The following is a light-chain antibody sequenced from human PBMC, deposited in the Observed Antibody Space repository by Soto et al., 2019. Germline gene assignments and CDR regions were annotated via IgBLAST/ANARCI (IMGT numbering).Light chain of an antibody. J-gene: IGKJ4*01. CDR1: QSIGTY. CDR3: QQYYIYPPT. V-gene: IGKV1-8*01. Sequence: AIRMTQSPSSFSASTGDRVTITCRASQSIGTYLAWYQQIPGRAPKLLIFAASPLQRGVPSRFSGSESGTDFTLTISCLQSEDFATYYCQQYYIYPPTFGGGTKVEIK. CDR2: AAS.